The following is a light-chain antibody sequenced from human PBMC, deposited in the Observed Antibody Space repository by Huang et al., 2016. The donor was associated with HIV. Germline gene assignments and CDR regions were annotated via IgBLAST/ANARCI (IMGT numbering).Light chain of an antibody. CDR1: QSVSSSY. V-gene: IGKV3-20*01. Sequence: EIVLMQSPGTLSLSPGERATLSCRASQSVSSSYLAWYRQRPGQAPRLVIYGTSNRATGIPDRFSGSGSGTDFTLTISRLEPEDFAVYYCQQYGSSYTFGQGTKLEIK. J-gene: IGKJ2*01. CDR3: QQYGSSYT. CDR2: GTS.